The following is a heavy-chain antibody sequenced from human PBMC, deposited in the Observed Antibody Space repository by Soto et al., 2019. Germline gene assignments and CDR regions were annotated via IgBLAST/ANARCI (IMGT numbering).Heavy chain of an antibody. D-gene: IGHD2-8*02. J-gene: IGHJ4*02. V-gene: IGHV4-4*07. CDR2: MSITENT. CDR3: AILEVSGISDY. Sequence: QVQLKESGPGLVKPSETLSLICSVSGASISDYYWTWIRQPAGGGLEWIGRMSITENTDYNPSLEGRVTMSVDTSRNQFSLQLTSVPAADTARYYCAILEVSGISDYWGQGIPVTVSS. CDR1: GASISDYY.